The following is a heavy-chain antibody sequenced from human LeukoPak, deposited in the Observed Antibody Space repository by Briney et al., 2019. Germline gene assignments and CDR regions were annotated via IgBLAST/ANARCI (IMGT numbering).Heavy chain of an antibody. CDR3: ARDSGTTGEVKFDP. Sequence: SETLSLTCAVYGGSFSGYYWSWIRQPPGKGLEWIGEINHSGSTNYNPSLKSRVTISVDTSKNQFSLKLSSVTAADTAVYYCARDSGTTGEVKFDPWGQGILVTVSS. D-gene: IGHD3-10*01. CDR2: INHSGST. CDR1: GGSFSGYY. V-gene: IGHV4-34*01. J-gene: IGHJ5*02.